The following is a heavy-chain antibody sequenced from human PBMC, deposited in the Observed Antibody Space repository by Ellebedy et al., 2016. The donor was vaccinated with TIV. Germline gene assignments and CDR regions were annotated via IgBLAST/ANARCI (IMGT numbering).Heavy chain of an antibody. CDR2: IYYSGST. J-gene: IGHJ4*02. CDR1: GGSVSSGSYY. D-gene: IGHD6-19*01. CDR3: ARQRGIAVAGTKFDY. V-gene: IGHV4-61*01. Sequence: MPSETLSLTCTVSGGSVSSGSYYWSWIRQPPGKGLEWIGYIYYSGSTNYNPSLKSRVTISVDTSKNQFSLKLSSVTAADTAVYYCARQRGIAVAGTKFDYWGQGTLVTVSS.